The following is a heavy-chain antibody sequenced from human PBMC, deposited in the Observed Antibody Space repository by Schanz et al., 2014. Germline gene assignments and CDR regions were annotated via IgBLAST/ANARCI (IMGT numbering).Heavy chain of an antibody. J-gene: IGHJ4*02. V-gene: IGHV3-53*01. CDR3: ARGTPFLCDY. CDR1: GFTVSSNY. D-gene: IGHD3-16*01. Sequence: EVQLVESGGGLIQPGGSLRLSCAVSGFTVSSNYMSWVRQAPGKGLEWVSVIYSDGRTYYGDSVKGRFTISRDSARNSLYLQMSSLRAEDTAVYYCARGTPFLCDYWGQGTLVTVSS. CDR2: IYSDGRT.